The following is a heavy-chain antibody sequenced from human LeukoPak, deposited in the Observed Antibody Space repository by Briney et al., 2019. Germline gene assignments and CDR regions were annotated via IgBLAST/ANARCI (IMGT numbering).Heavy chain of an antibody. CDR3: AKEGRSGYCSSTSCSTYYFDY. Sequence: PGGSLRLSCAASGFTFSSYAMSWVRQAPGKGLEWVSAISGSGGSTYYADSVKGRFTIPRDNSKNTLYLQMNSLRAEDTAVYYCAKEGRSGYCSSTSCSTYYFDYWGQGTLVTVSS. CDR1: GFTFSSYA. CDR2: ISGSGGST. D-gene: IGHD2-2*03. V-gene: IGHV3-23*01. J-gene: IGHJ4*02.